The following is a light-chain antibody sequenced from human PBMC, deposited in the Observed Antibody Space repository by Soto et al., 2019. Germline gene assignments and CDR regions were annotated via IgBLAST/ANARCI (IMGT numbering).Light chain of an antibody. Sequence: DIQMIQSPSSLSASVGDRVTITCRASQGISTYLNWYQQRPGKAPKLLIYAASSLQSGVPSRFSGSGSETHFTLTISSLQPEDFATYSCQQSYSTTWTFGQGTKVEIK. CDR2: AAS. V-gene: IGKV1-39*01. J-gene: IGKJ1*01. CDR1: QGISTY. CDR3: QQSYSTTWT.